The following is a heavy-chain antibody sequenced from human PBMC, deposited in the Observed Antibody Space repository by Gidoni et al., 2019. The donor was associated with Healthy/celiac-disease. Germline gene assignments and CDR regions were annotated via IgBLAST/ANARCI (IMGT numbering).Heavy chain of an antibody. D-gene: IGHD5-18*01. J-gene: IGHJ5*02. CDR1: GFTFSSYS. CDR3: ARVLRRGEQLWYRGWFDP. CDR2: ISRSSSYI. V-gene: IGHV3-21*01. Sequence: EVQLVESGGGLVKPGGSLRLSCAASGFTFSSYSMTWVRQAPGKGLEWVSSISRSSSYIYYADSVKGRFTISRDNAKNSLYLQMNSLRAEDTAVYYCARVLRRGEQLWYRGWFDPWGQGTLVTVSS.